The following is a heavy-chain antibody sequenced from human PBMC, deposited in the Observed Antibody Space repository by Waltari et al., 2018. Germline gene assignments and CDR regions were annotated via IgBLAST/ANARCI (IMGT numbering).Heavy chain of an antibody. CDR3: AKDNYYDSSGPSDY. J-gene: IGHJ4*02. CDR1: GFPFSSYA. D-gene: IGHD3-22*01. Sequence: EVQLLESGGGLVQPGGSLRLSCAASGFPFSSYAMSWVRQAPGKGLEWVSAISGSGGGTYYADSVKGRFTISRDNSKNTLYLQMNSLRAEDTAVYYCAKDNYYDSSGPSDYWGQGTLVTVSS. V-gene: IGHV3-23*01. CDR2: ISGSGGGT.